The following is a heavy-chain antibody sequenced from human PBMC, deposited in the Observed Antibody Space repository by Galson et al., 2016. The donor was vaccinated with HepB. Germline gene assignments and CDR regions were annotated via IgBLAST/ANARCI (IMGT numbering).Heavy chain of an antibody. Sequence: SLRLSCAAYGFTFSNAWMSWVRQAPGKGLEWVGRIQSKTDGGTTDYAAPVKGRFTISRDDSKNTLYLQMNSLKTEDTAVYYCTTRWFDPWGQGTLVTVSS. CDR2: IQSKTDGGTT. J-gene: IGHJ5*02. V-gene: IGHV3-15*01. CDR3: TTRWFDP. CDR1: GFTFSNAW.